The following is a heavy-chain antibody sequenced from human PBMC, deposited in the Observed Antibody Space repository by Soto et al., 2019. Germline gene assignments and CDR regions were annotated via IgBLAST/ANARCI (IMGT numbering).Heavy chain of an antibody. CDR1: GFTFSSYG. V-gene: IGHV3-30*18. J-gene: IGHJ1*01. Sequence: QVQLVESGGGVVQPGRSLRLSCAASGFTFSSYGMHWVRQAPGKGLEWVAVISYDGSNKYYADSVKGRFTISRDNSKNTLNLQMNSLRAEDTAVYYCAKELLPAATTAEYFQHWGQGTLVTVSS. CDR3: AKELLPAATTAEYFQH. D-gene: IGHD2-2*01. CDR2: ISYDGSNK.